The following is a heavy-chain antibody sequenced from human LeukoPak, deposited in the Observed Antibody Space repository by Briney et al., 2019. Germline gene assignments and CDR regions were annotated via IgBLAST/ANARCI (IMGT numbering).Heavy chain of an antibody. D-gene: IGHD1-7*01. Sequence: GGSLRLSCAASGFTFSSYSMNWVRQAPGKGLEWVSSISSSSSYIYYADSVKGRFTISRDNAKSSLYLQMNSLRAEDTAVYYCARCGRNYGVYYFDYWGQGTLVTVSS. V-gene: IGHV3-21*01. CDR1: GFTFSSYS. CDR2: ISSSSSYI. CDR3: ARCGRNYGVYYFDY. J-gene: IGHJ4*02.